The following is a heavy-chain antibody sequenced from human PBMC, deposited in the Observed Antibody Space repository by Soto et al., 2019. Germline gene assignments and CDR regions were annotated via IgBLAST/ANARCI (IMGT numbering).Heavy chain of an antibody. V-gene: IGHV4-39*01. CDR2: IYYSGST. J-gene: IGHJ4*02. CDR1: GGSISSSSYY. Sequence: QLQLQESGPGLVKPSETLSLTCTVSGGSISSSSYYWGWIRQPPGKGLEWIGSIYYSGSTYYNPSLNSRVTISVDTSKNQFSLKLRSVTAADTAVYYCARRRPNYFDYWGQGTLVTVSS. CDR3: ARRRPNYFDY.